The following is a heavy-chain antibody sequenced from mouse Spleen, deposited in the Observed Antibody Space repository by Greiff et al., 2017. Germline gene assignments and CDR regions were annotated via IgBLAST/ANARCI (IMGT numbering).Heavy chain of an antibody. J-gene: IGHJ1*01. D-gene: IGHD2-1*01. CDR3: ARHSDYGNSCWYFDV. CDR2: ISSGGGNT. Sequence: EVKLVESGGGLVKLGGSLKLSCAASGFTFSSYAMSWVRQTPEKGLEWVANISSGGGNTYYPDSVKGRFTLSRDNAKNTLYLQMSSLKSEDTAMYYCARHSDYGNSCWYFDVWGAGTTVTVSS. V-gene: IGHV5-9*04. CDR1: GFTFSSYA.